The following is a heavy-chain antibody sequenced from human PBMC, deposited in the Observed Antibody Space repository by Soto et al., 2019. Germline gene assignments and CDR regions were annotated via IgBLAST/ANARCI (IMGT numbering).Heavy chain of an antibody. CDR3: ASPNSYDSSGRGAFDI. V-gene: IGHV1-18*04. J-gene: IGHJ3*02. CDR2: ISAYNGNT. D-gene: IGHD3-22*01. CDR1: GYTFTSYG. Sequence: ASVKVSCKASGYTFTSYGISWVRQAPGQGLEWMGGISAYNGNTNYAQKLQGRVTMTTDTSTSTAYMELRSLRSDDTAVYYCASPNSYDSSGRGAFDIWRQRTMVTVSS.